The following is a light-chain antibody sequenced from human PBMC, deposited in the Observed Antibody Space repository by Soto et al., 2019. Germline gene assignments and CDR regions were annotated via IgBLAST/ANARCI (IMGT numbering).Light chain of an antibody. CDR3: QQYNSYSRLT. Sequence: DIQMTQSPSTLSASVGDRVTITCRASQSISSWLAWYQQKPGKAPNLLIYKASSLESGVPSRFSGSGSGTEFTLTISSLQPDDSATYYCQQYNSYSRLTFGGGTKVEIK. V-gene: IGKV1-5*03. CDR1: QSISSW. CDR2: KAS. J-gene: IGKJ4*01.